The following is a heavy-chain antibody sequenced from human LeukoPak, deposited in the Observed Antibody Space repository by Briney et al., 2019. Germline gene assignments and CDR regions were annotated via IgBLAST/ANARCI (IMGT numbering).Heavy chain of an antibody. D-gene: IGHD3-16*02. CDR3: ATAFSYNYVWGSYRYTADYFDY. Sequence: ASVKVSCKVSGYTLTELSMHWVRQAPGKGLEWMGGFDPEDGETIYAQKFQGRVTMTEDTSTDTAYMELSSLRSEDTAVYYCATAFSYNYVWGSYRYTADYFDYWGQGTLVTVSS. CDR1: GYTLTELS. CDR2: FDPEDGET. V-gene: IGHV1-24*01. J-gene: IGHJ4*02.